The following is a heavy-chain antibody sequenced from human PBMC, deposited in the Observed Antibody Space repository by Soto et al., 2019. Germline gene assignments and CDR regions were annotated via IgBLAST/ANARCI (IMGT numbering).Heavy chain of an antibody. D-gene: IGHD5-18*01. CDR1: GFTFSSYW. V-gene: IGHV3-74*01. CDR2: INSDESST. Sequence: GGSLRLSCEASGFTFSSYWMNWVRQAPGKGLVWVSRINSDESSTTYADSVKGRFTISRDNAKNTLYLQMKSLRAEDTAVYYCAKEVAMAGIYFYNWGQGTLVSVSS. CDR3: AKEVAMAGIYFYN. J-gene: IGHJ4*02.